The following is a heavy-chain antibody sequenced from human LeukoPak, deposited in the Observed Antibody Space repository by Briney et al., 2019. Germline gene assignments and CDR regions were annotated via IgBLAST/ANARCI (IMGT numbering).Heavy chain of an antibody. V-gene: IGHV4-61*02. J-gene: IGHJ4*02. D-gene: IGHD6-13*01. CDR2: IYTSGST. CDR1: GGSISSGSYY. CDR3: SAAADTYYFDY. Sequence: SQTLSLTCTVSGGSISSGSYYWSWIRQPAGKGLEWIGRIYTSGSTNYNPSLKSRVTISVDTSKNQFSLKLSSVTAADTAVYYCSAAADTYYFDYWGQGTLVTVSS.